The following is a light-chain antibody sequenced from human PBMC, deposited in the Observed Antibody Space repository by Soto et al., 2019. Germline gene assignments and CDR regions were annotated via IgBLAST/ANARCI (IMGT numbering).Light chain of an antibody. CDR2: DAS. Sequence: EIVLTPSPATLSLSPGERATLSCRASQSVSSYLAWYQQKPGQAPRLLIYDASNRATGIPARFSGSGSGTAFTLTISILEPEDFAVYYCQQRTNWPITFGQGTRLEIK. CDR1: QSVSSY. V-gene: IGKV3-11*01. CDR3: QQRTNWPIT. J-gene: IGKJ5*01.